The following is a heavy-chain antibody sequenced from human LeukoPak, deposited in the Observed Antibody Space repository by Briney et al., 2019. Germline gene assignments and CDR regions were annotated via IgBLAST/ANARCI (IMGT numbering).Heavy chain of an antibody. V-gene: IGHV4-31*03. Sequence: SETLSLTCTVSGGSISSGGYYWSWIRQHPGKGLEWIGYIYYSGSTYYNPSLKSRVTISVDTSKNQFPLKLSSVTAADTAVYYCARTGSYRVLDYWGQGTLVTVSS. CDR3: ARTGSYRVLDY. CDR2: IYYSGST. D-gene: IGHD1-26*01. J-gene: IGHJ4*02. CDR1: GGSISSGGYY.